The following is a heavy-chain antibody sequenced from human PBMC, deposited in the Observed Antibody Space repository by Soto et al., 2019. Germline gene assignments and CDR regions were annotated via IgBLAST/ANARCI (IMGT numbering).Heavy chain of an antibody. CDR1: GFTFSSYA. V-gene: IGHV3-30-3*01. D-gene: IGHD3-22*01. CDR2: ISYDGSNK. J-gene: IGHJ4*02. CDR3: ARDFVRGITMIVVEYYFDY. Sequence: GGSLRLSCAASGFTFSSYAMHWVRQAPGKGLEWVAVISYDGSNKYYADSVKGRFTISRDNSKNTLYLQMNSLRAEDTAVYYCARDFVRGITMIVVEYYFDYRGQGTLVTVSS.